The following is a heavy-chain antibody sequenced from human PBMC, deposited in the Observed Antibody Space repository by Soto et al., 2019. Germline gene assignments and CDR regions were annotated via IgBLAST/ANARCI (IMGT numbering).Heavy chain of an antibody. V-gene: IGHV3-48*02. J-gene: IGHJ4*02. CDR2: IHGTRSII. D-gene: IGHD3-16*01. CDR3: ARDARNADYDY. CDR1: GFTFSSHA. Sequence: EVQLVESGGGMVQPGGSLKLSCAVSGFTFSSHAMNWVRQAPGKGLEWVAYIHGTRSIIYYADSVKGRVTIARDDAKNSLYLQMDSLRDEDTALYYCARDARNADYDYWGQGTLVPVSS.